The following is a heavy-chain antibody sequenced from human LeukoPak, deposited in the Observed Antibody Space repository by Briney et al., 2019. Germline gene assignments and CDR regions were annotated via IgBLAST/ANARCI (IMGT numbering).Heavy chain of an antibody. V-gene: IGHV4-59*08. CDR1: GGSISSYY. CDR2: IYYSGST. CDR3: ARVPVGGQPYYHYYYYMDV. Sequence: SETLSLTCTVSGGSISSYYWSWIRQPPGKGLEWIGYIYYSGSTNYNPSLKSRITISVDTSKNQFSLKLSSVTAADTAVYYCARVPVGGQPYYHYYYYMDVWGKGTTVTVSS. J-gene: IGHJ6*03. D-gene: IGHD3-16*01.